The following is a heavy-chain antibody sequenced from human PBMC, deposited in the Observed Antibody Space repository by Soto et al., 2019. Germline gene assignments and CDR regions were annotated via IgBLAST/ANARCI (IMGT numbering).Heavy chain of an antibody. CDR3: ARRPRSSHYDFWSTYSCPTGDAFDV. D-gene: IGHD3-3*01. J-gene: IGHJ3*01. CDR2: IYYSGST. V-gene: IGHV4-39*01. Sequence: PSETLSLTCSVSGGSINSSGYYWGWVRQPPGKGLEYIGSIYYSGSTYYNPSLKSRVTISVDTSQKQFSLKLSSVTAGDTAVYYCARRPRSSHYDFWSTYSCPTGDAFDVWGQGTMVTVSS. CDR1: GGSINSSGYY.